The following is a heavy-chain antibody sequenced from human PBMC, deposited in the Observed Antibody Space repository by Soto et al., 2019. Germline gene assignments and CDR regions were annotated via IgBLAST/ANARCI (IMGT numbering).Heavy chain of an antibody. J-gene: IGHJ5*02. CDR1: GGTFSSYT. V-gene: IGHV1-69*02. CDR2: IIPILGIA. Sequence: QVQLVQSGAEVKKPGSSVKVSCKASGGTFSSYTISWVRQAPGQGLEWMGRIIPILGIANYAQKFQGRVPNTADKTASTSLVELTSLRYEATDVYDCACFGSPNWSEPWRPGALVTVSS. D-gene: IGHD3-10*01. CDR3: ACFGSPNWSEP.